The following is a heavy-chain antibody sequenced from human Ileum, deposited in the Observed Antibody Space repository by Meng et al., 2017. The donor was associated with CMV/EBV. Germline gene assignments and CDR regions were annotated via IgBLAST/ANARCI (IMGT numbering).Heavy chain of an antibody. CDR2: INYSEST. J-gene: IGHJ4*02. Sequence: WAVSGGSLTDYCCGWIRQPPGKGLRWIGEINYSESTNNTPSLKSRVTISVDMSKNQCSLKLRSATAADSGVYYCARRVGSGKYYFDYWSQGTLVTVSS. D-gene: IGHD3-10*01. V-gene: IGHV4-34*01. CDR1: GGSLTDYC. CDR3: ARRVGSGKYYFDY.